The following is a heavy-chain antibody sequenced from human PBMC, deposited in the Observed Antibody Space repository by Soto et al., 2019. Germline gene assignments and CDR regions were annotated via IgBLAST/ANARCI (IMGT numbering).Heavy chain of an antibody. D-gene: IGHD6-13*01. J-gene: IGHJ6*02. CDR3: AREGIAAAPGYYGMDV. CDR2: IYSGGTT. V-gene: IGHV3-53*01. Sequence: GGSLRLSCSASGFNVTSKYMNWVRQAPGKGLEWVSIIYSGGTTYYADSVKGRFTISRDNSKNALFLQLNSLGADDTAVYFCAREGIAAAPGYYGMDVWGQGTTVTVSS. CDR1: GFNVTSKY.